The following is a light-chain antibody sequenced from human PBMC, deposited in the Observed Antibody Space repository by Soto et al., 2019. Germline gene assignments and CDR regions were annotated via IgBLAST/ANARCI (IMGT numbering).Light chain of an antibody. Sequence: QSALTQPPSASGSPGQSVTISCTGTSSDVGGYTYVSWYQQHPGKAPKLLIHDVTERPSGVPDRFSGSRSDSTASLTVSGLQAEDEADYYCSSYAGNDIVLFGGGTKLTV. CDR2: DVT. CDR1: SSDVGGYTY. J-gene: IGLJ2*01. CDR3: SSYAGNDIVL. V-gene: IGLV2-8*01.